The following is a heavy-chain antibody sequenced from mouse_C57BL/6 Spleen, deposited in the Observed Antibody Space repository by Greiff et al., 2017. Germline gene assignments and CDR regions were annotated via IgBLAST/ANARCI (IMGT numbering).Heavy chain of an antibody. CDR3: ARWGITTVVAPAY. V-gene: IGHV1-9*01. J-gene: IGHJ3*01. CDR2: ILPGSGST. Sequence: QVELQQSGAELMKPGASVKLSCKATGYTFTGYWIEWVKQRPGHGLEWIGEILPGSGSTNYNEKFKGKATFTADTSSNTAYMQLSSLTTEDSAIDDCARWGITTVVAPAYWGQGTLVTVSA. D-gene: IGHD1-1*01. CDR1: GYTFTGYW.